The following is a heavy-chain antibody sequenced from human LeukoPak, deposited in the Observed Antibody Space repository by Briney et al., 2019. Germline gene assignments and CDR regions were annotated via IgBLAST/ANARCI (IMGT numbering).Heavy chain of an antibody. D-gene: IGHD3-22*01. CDR3: ARGPYYYDSSDGLWLIN. V-gene: IGHV1-69*06. CDR2: IIPIFGTA. CDR1: GGTFSSYA. J-gene: IGHJ4*02. Sequence: ASVKVSCKASGGTFSSYAISWVRQAPGQGLEWMGGIIPIFGTANYAQKFQGRVTITADKSTSTAYMELSSLRSEDTAVYYCARGPYYYDSSDGLWLINWGQGTLVTVSS.